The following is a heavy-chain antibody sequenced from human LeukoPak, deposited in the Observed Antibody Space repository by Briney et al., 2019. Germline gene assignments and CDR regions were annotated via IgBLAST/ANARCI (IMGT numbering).Heavy chain of an antibody. CDR2: INPNSGGT. J-gene: IGHJ5*02. CDR3: ARGVLRYFDWLVSANWFDP. Sequence: ASVKVSCKASGYTFTGYYMRWVRQAPGQGLEWMGWINPNSGGTNYAQKFQGRVTMTRDTSISTAYMELSRLRSDDTAVYYCARGVLRYFDWLVSANWFDPWGQGTLVTVSS. D-gene: IGHD3-9*01. V-gene: IGHV1-2*02. CDR1: GYTFTGYY.